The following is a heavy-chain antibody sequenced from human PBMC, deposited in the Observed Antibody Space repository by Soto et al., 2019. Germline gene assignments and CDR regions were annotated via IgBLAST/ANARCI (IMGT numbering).Heavy chain of an antibody. CDR3: ALLSGYDLDYYYGMDV. CDR1: GGSISSSSYY. D-gene: IGHD5-12*01. Sequence: SETLSLTSTVSGGSISSSSYYWGWIRQPPGKGLEWIGSIYYSGSTYYNPSLKSRVTISVDTSKNQFSLKLSSVTAADTAVYYCALLSGYDLDYYYGMDVWGQGTTVTVSS. J-gene: IGHJ6*02. CDR2: IYYSGST. V-gene: IGHV4-39*01.